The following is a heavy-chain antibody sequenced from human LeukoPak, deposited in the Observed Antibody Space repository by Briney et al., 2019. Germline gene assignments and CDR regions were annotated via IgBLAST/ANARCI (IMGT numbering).Heavy chain of an antibody. CDR1: GDSVSSSF. J-gene: IGHJ4*02. D-gene: IGHD6-19*01. CDR2: LYYSGKT. CDR3: ARQTGAVAAFDY. Sequence: SEALSLTCTISGDSVSSSFWSWIRRPPGKGLEWIGYLYYSGKTNYNPSLKSRVTISVDTSKNQFSLKVSSVTAADTAVYYCARQTGAVAAFDYWGQGTLVTVSS. V-gene: IGHV4-59*02.